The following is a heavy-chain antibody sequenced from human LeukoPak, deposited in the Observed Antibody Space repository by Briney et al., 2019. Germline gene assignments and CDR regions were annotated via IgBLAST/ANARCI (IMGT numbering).Heavy chain of an antibody. CDR2: IYYTGAA. CDR1: GGSISGYS. D-gene: IGHD4-17*01. CDR3: AKFATVTTPNWIDP. V-gene: IGHV4-59*03. Sequence: SETLSLTCTVSGGSISGYSWGWIRQPPGEGLEFIGYIYYTGAASYKPSLSSRVTMSVDTSKNQFSLKLTSVTAADTAVYYCAKFATVTTPNWIDPWGQGILVTVSS. J-gene: IGHJ5*02.